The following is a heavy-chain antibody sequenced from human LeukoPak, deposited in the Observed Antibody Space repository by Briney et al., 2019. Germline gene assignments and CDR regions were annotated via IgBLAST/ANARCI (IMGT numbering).Heavy chain of an antibody. D-gene: IGHD3-9*01. V-gene: IGHV3-23*01. CDR1: GFTFSSYA. CDR3: AKGKGEMDLLRFFDWLFDY. Sequence: PGGSLRLSCAASGFTFSSYAMNWVRQAPGKGLEWVSGISGSGGSTFYAGSVKGRFTVSRDNSKNTLYLQMNSPRAEDTALYYCAKGKGEMDLLRFFDWLFDYWGQGTLVTVSS. J-gene: IGHJ4*02. CDR2: ISGSGGST.